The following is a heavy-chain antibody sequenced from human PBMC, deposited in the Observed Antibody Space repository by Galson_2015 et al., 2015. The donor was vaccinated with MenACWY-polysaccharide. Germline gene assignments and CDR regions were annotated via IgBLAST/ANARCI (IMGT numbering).Heavy chain of an antibody. CDR1: GFTFDDYA. D-gene: IGHD5-24*01. CDR3: ARGGDGYGNFDY. Sequence: SLRLSCAASGFTFDDYAMHWVRQAPGKGLEWVSGISWNSGSIGYADSVKGRFTISRDNAKNSLYLQMNSLRAEDTALYYCARGGDGYGNFDYWGQGILVTVSS. CDR2: ISWNSGSI. J-gene: IGHJ4*02. V-gene: IGHV3-9*01.